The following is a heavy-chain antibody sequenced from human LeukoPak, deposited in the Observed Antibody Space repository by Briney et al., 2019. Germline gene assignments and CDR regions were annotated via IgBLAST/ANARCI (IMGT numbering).Heavy chain of an antibody. CDR2: TYNGGNT. CDR3: ARGTGWFDA. CDR1: GASISTHS. Sequence: SETLSLTCTVSGASISTHSWSWIRQPPGRGLEWIGFTYNGGNTNYNPSLKNRASISEDTAKNEFSLNLSSVTAADTAVYYCARGTGWFDAWGQGTLVTVSS. J-gene: IGHJ5*02. V-gene: IGHV4-59*11. D-gene: IGHD1-1*01.